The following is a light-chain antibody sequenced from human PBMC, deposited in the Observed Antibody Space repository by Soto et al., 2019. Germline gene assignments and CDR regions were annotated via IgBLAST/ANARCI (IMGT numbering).Light chain of an antibody. CDR2: DVS. Sequence: QSALTQPASVSGSPGQSITISCTGTSSDVGAYNFVSWYQQHPGKLPKLMIFDVSRRPSGVSDRFSGSKSGNTASLTISGLQAEDEGDYYCSSYTSSSTDVFGSGTKLTVL. V-gene: IGLV2-14*03. CDR1: SSDVGAYNF. J-gene: IGLJ1*01. CDR3: SSYTSSSTDV.